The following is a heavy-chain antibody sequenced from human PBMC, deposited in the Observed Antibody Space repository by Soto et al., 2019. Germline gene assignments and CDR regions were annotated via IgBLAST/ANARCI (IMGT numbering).Heavy chain of an antibody. CDR1: GFTFSSYG. V-gene: IGHV3-30*03. D-gene: IGHD3-3*01. J-gene: IGHJ6*02. Sequence: GGSLRLSCAASGFTFSSYGMHWVRQAPGKGLEWVAVISYDGSNKYYADSVKGRFTISRDNSKNTLYLQMNSLRAEDTAVYYCARPSYDFWSGYYTGLTDYYGMDVWGQGTTVTVSS. CDR3: ARPSYDFWSGYYTGLTDYYGMDV. CDR2: ISYDGSNK.